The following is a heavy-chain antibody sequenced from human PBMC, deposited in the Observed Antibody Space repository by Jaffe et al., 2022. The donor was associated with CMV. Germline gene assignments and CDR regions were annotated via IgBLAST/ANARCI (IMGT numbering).Heavy chain of an antibody. CDR2: ISWNSGSI. D-gene: IGHD3-10*01. J-gene: IGHJ6*02. CDR1: GFTFDDYA. CDR3: AKDMGWYYYGSGSLYGMDV. V-gene: IGHV3-9*01. Sequence: EVQLVESGGGLVQPGRSLRLSCAASGFTFDDYAMHWVRQAPGKGLEWVSGISWNSGSIGYADSVKGRFTISRDNAKNSLYLQMNSLRAEDTALYYCAKDMGWYYYGSGSLYGMDVWGQGTTVTVSS.